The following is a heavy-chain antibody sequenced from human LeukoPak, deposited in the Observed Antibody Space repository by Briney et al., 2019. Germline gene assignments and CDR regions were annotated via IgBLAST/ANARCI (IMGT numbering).Heavy chain of an antibody. J-gene: IGHJ4*02. CDR3: TRDMIRGVPDYIDY. Sequence: GGSLRLSCAASGFTFSTYNMNWVRQAPGKGLEWVAAISAEGDIQIYLDSVMGRFTISRDNSKSTLYLQMNSLRIEDTGFYYCTRDMIRGVPDYIDYWGQGTLVTVSS. CDR2: ISAEGDIQ. CDR1: GFTFSTYN. D-gene: IGHD3-10*01. V-gene: IGHV3-30-3*01.